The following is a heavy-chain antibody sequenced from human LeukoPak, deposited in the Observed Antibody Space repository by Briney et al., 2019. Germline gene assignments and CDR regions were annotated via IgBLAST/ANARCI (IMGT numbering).Heavy chain of an antibody. V-gene: IGHV3-23*01. CDR3: AKMKGQRLNDYCMDV. CDR1: GLASRKFA. CDR2: MTGSGGSS. Sequence: PVGCLRLSSEASGLASRKFAMSWVCAGPGKGLGWVLGMTGSGGSSYYAPSVKGRFTISRDNAKNALYLQMNSLSADDTALYYCAKMKGQRLNDYCMDVWGKGTTVTVAS. J-gene: IGHJ6*03.